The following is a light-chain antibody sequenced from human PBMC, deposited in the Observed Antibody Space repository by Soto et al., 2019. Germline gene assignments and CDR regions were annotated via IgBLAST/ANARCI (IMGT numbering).Light chain of an antibody. CDR1: QSVSSN. V-gene: IGKV3-15*01. CDR3: QQYNNWPLT. J-gene: IGKJ4*01. CDR2: GAS. Sequence: EIVMTQSPATLSVSPGERATLSCRASQSVSSNLAWYQEKPGQAPRLLIYGASTRAAGIPARFSGGVSGTEFTLTISSLQSEDFAVYYCQQYNNWPLTFGGGTKVDIK.